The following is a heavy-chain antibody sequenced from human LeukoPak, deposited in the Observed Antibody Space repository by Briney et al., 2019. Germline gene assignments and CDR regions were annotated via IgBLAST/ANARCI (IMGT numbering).Heavy chain of an antibody. CDR3: ARLQPLVVPAAKLGFDY. CDR1: GFTFSNYG. CDR2: VSGRGANT. V-gene: IGHV3-23*01. Sequence: TGGSLRLSCAASGFTFSNYGMGWVRQTPGKGLEWLSSVSGRGANTYYADSVKGRFTISRDNSRDRIYLQMNSLRTDDTAVYYCARLQPLVVPAAKLGFDYWGQGTLVTVSS. J-gene: IGHJ4*02. D-gene: IGHD2-2*01.